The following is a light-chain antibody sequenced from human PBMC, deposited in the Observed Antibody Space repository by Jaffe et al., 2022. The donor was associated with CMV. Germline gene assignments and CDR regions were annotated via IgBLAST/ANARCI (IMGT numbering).Light chain of an antibody. CDR3: QQSYSVPLI. CDR2: AAT. V-gene: IGKV1-39*01. J-gene: IGKJ5*01. CDR1: QAIDIY. Sequence: DIQMTQFPSSLSASVGDRVTITCRASQAIDIYINWFQQKPAKAPKLLIYAATRLQSGVPSRFSGSGSGTDFTLTISSLQPEDSATYYCQQSYSVPLIFGHGTRLEIK.